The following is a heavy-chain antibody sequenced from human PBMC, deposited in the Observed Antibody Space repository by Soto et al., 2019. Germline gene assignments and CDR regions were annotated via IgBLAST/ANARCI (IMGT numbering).Heavy chain of an antibody. D-gene: IGHD2-2*01. J-gene: IGHJ6*02. V-gene: IGHV4-4*07. CDR3: ARGNCSSPNCYSFSGYYGMDV. Sequence: ETLSLTCTVSGGSISSYYWSWIRQPAGKGLEWIGRIYTSGSTNYSPSLKSRVTMSLDTSKNQFSLKLTSVTAADTALYYCARGNCSSPNCYSFSGYYGMDVWGQGTTVTVSS. CDR2: IYTSGST. CDR1: GGSISSYY.